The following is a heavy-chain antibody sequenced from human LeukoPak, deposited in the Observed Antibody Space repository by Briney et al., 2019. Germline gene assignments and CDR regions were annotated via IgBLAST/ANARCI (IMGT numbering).Heavy chain of an antibody. CDR1: GGSISSGDYY. V-gene: IGHV4-30-4*08. CDR2: IYYSGST. Sequence: SQTLSLTCTVSGGSISSGDYYWSWIRQPPGKGLEWIGYIYYSGSTYYNPSLKSRVTISVDTSKNQFSLNLRSVTAADTAVYYCARHSKWDGGVDWFDPWGQGTQVTVSS. J-gene: IGHJ5*02. D-gene: IGHD1-26*01. CDR3: ARHSKWDGGVDWFDP.